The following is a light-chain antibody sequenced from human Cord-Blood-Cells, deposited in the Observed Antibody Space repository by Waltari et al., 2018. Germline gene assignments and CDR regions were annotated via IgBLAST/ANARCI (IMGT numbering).Light chain of an antibody. CDR3: SSYTSSSTLYV. CDR2: EVS. CDR1: SSDVGGSNN. Sequence: QSALTPPASVSGSPGQSITISCTGTSSDVGGSNNVSWYQQHPGKAPKLMIYEVSNRPSGVSNRFSGSKSGNTASLTISGLQAEDEADYYCSSYTSSSTLYVFGTGTKVTVL. V-gene: IGLV2-14*01. J-gene: IGLJ1*01.